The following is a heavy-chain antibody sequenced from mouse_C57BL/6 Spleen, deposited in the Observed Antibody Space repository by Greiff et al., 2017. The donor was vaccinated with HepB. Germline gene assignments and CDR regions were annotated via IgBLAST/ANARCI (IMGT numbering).Heavy chain of an antibody. CDR2: IYPGDGDT. Sequence: QVHLQQSGPELVKPGASVKISCKASGYAFSSSWMNWVKQRPGKGLEWIGRIYPGDGDTNYNGKFKGKATLTADKSSSTAYMQLSSLTSEDSAVYFCAREDYYGSSYYFDYWGQGTTLTVSS. CDR1: GYAFSSSW. J-gene: IGHJ2*01. CDR3: AREDYYGSSYYFDY. V-gene: IGHV1-82*01. D-gene: IGHD1-1*01.